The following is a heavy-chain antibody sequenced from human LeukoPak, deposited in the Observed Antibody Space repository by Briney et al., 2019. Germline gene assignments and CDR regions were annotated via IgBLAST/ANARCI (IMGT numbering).Heavy chain of an antibody. Sequence: GASVEVSCKASGGTFSSYAISWVRQAPGQGLEWMGRIIPILGIANYAQKFQGRVTITADKSTSTAYMELSSLRSEDTAVYYCARWVEQQLDWFDPWGQGTLVTVSS. CDR1: GGTFSSYA. CDR3: ARWVEQQLDWFDP. V-gene: IGHV1-69*04. CDR2: IIPILGIA. D-gene: IGHD6-13*01. J-gene: IGHJ5*02.